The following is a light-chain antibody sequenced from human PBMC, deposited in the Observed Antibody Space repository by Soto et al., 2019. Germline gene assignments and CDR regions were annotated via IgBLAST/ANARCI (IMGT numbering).Light chain of an antibody. CDR2: DAS. Sequence: DIQMTQSPSTLSASVGDRVTITCRASQSISRWLAWYQQKPGKAPKLLIYDASSLQSGVPSRFSGSGSESEFTLTISSLQTDDFATSFFQPYTSPWTFGQGKKVEIK. CDR3: QPYTSPWT. V-gene: IGKV1-5*01. CDR1: QSISRW. J-gene: IGKJ1*01.